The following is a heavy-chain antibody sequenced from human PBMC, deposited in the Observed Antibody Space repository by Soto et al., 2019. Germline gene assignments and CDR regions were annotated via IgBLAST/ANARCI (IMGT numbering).Heavy chain of an antibody. CDR3: ARPRHPGYCTNGVCYMVKENYYYGMDV. CDR1: GGTFSSYA. CDR2: IIPIFGTA. Sequence: GASVKASCKASGGTFSSYAISWVRQAPGQGLEWMGGIIPIFGTANYAQKFQGRVTITADKSTSTAYMELSSLRSEDTAVYYCARPRHPGYCTNGVCYMVKENYYYGMDVWGQGTTVTVSS. V-gene: IGHV1-69*06. D-gene: IGHD2-8*01. J-gene: IGHJ6*02.